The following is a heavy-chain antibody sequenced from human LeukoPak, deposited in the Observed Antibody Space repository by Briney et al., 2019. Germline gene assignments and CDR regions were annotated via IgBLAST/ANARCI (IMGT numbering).Heavy chain of an antibody. CDR3: ASHLLLWSGYYSPYYYYMDV. V-gene: IGHV4-39*01. J-gene: IGHJ6*03. CDR1: GDSFSSVTDY. D-gene: IGHD3-3*01. Sequence: PSETLSLTCTVSGDSFSSVTDYWAWIRQPPGKGLEWIGSIYYSGSTYYNPSLKSRVTISVDTSKNQFSLKLSSVTAADTAVYYCASHLLLWSGYYSPYYYYMDVWGKGTTVTVSS. CDR2: IYYSGST.